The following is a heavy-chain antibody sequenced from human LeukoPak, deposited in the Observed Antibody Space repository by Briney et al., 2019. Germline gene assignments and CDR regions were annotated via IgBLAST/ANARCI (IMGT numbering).Heavy chain of an antibody. CDR2: IIPVFGTA. CDR3: ARATVSYYYYYGMDV. J-gene: IGHJ6*02. D-gene: IGHD4-11*01. Sequence: GSSVKVSCKASGGTFSIYAISWVRQAPGQGLEWMGGIIPVFGTANYAQKFQGRVTITADESTSTAYMELSSLRSEDTAVYYCARATVSYYYYYGMDVWGQGTTVTVSS. CDR1: GGTFSIYA. V-gene: IGHV1-69*01.